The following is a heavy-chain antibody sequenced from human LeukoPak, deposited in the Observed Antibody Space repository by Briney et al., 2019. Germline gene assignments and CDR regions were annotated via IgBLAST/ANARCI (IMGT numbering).Heavy chain of an antibody. J-gene: IGHJ6*03. Sequence: GGSLRLSCAASGFTFSSSSMDWVRQAPGKGLEWVSYISSSGSTIYYADSVKGRFTISRDNAKNSLYLQMNSLRAEDTAVYYCARDMEDIVVVVAANYYYYYMDVWGKGTTVTVSS. CDR1: GFTFSSSS. CDR2: ISSSGSTI. CDR3: ARDMEDIVVVVAANYYYYYMDV. V-gene: IGHV3-11*01. D-gene: IGHD2-15*01.